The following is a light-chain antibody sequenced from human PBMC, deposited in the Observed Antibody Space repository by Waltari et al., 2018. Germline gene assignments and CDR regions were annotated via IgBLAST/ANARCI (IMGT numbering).Light chain of an antibody. CDR2: AAS. CDR3: QQSFITLPST. V-gene: IGKV1-39*01. CDR1: QSINSY. Sequence: DIQMTQSPSSLSASVGDRVTITCRASQSINSYLNWYQQKPGKAPKLLIYAASSLQSGVPSRFSDSGSGTDFTLTISSLQPEDFATYYCQQSFITLPSTFGQGTRLEIK. J-gene: IGKJ5*01.